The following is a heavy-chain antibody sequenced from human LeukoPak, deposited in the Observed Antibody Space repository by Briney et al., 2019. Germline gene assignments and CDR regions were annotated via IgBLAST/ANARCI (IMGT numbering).Heavy chain of an antibody. D-gene: IGHD3-9*01. CDR1: GFTFSSYA. J-gene: IGHJ4*02. Sequence: GGSLRLSCAASGFTFSSYAMSWVRQAPGKGLEWVSAISGSGGSTYYADSVKGRFTISRDNSKNTLYLQMNGLRAEDTAVYYCAKPGAYYDILTGHFDYWGQGTLDTVSS. CDR2: ISGSGGST. V-gene: IGHV3-23*01. CDR3: AKPGAYYDILTGHFDY.